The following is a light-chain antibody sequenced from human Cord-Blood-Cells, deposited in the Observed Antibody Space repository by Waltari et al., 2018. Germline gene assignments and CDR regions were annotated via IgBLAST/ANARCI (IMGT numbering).Light chain of an antibody. J-gene: IGLJ1*01. Sequence: SYELTQPPSVSVSTGQAASITCSGNTMGDKYACWYQQKPGQSPVLVIYQDSKRPSGSTERFSGSNSGNTATLTISGTQAMDEADYYCQAWDSSTFYVFGTGTKVTVL. CDR2: QDS. V-gene: IGLV3-1*01. CDR3: QAWDSSTFYV. CDR1: TMGDKY.